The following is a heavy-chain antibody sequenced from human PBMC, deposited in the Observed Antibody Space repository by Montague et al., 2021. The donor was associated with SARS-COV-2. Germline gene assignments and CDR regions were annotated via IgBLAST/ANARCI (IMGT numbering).Heavy chain of an antibody. D-gene: IGHD2-2*01. V-gene: IGHV4-34*01. Sequence: SETLSLTCAVYGGSFSGYYWSWIRQPPGKGLEWIGEINHSGSTNYNPSLKSRVTISVDTSKNRFSLKLSSVTAADTAVYYCANFRRTQLLFGTLYYGMDVWGQGTTVTVSS. CDR2: INHSGST. CDR3: ANFRRTQLLFGTLYYGMDV. J-gene: IGHJ6*02. CDR1: GGSFSGYY.